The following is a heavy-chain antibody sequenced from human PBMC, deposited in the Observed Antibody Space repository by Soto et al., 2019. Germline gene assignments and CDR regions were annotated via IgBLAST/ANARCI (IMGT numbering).Heavy chain of an antibody. CDR1: GYSYTSYW. Sequence: PGESLKISCKGSGYSYTSYWIGWVRQMPGKGLEWMGIIYPGDSDTRYSPSFQGQVTISADKSISTAYLQWSSLKASDTAMYYCARLYYDFWSGFDPYYYYYMDVWGKGTTVTVSS. CDR3: ARLYYDFWSGFDPYYYYYMDV. CDR2: IYPGDSDT. V-gene: IGHV5-51*01. D-gene: IGHD3-3*01. J-gene: IGHJ6*03.